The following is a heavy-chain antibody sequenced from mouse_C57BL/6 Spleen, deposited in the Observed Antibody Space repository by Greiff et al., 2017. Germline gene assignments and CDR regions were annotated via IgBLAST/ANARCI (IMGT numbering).Heavy chain of an antibody. V-gene: IGHV1-39*01. CDR3: AREGGYDGPFDY. CDR2: INPNYGTT. D-gene: IGHD2-2*01. J-gene: IGHJ2*01. Sequence: VHVKQSGPELVKPGASVKISCKASGYSFTDYNMNWVKQSNGKSLEWIGVINPNYGTTSYNQKFKGKATLTVDQSSSTAYMQLNSLTSEDSAVYYCAREGGYDGPFDYWGQGTTLTVSS. CDR1: GYSFTDYN.